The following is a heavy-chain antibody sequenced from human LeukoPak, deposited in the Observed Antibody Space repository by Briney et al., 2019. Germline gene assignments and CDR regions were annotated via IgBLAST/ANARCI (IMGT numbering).Heavy chain of an antibody. CDR3: ARDYYDSSGYRYDAFDS. CDR2: INPNSGGT. CDR1: GYTFTGYY. Sequence: EASVKVSCKASGYTFTGYYMHWVRQAPGQGLEWMGRINPNSGGTNYAQKFQGRVTMTRDTSISTAYMELSRLRSDDTAVYYCARDYYDSSGYRYDAFDSWGQGTMVTVSS. V-gene: IGHV1-2*06. D-gene: IGHD3-22*01. J-gene: IGHJ3*02.